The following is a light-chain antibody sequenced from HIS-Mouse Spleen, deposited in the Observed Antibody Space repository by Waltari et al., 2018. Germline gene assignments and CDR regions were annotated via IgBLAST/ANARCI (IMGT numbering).Light chain of an antibody. CDR2: GNS. CDR1: SSNIGAGYD. V-gene: IGLV1-40*01. J-gene: IGLJ1*01. CDR3: QSYDSSLSGYV. Sequence: QSVLTPPPSVSGAPGPRVTISCTGSSSNIGAGYDLHLYQQLPGTAPKLLISGNSNRPSGVPDRFSGSKSGTSASLAITGLQAEDEADYYCQSYDSSLSGYVFGTGTKVTVL.